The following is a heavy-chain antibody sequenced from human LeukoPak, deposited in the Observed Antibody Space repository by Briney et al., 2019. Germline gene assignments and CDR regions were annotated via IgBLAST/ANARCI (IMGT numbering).Heavy chain of an antibody. CDR1: GFTFSSYA. Sequence: GGSLRLSCAASGFTFSSYAMSWVRQAPGKGLEWVSTLSGSGGSTYYADSVKGRFTISRDNSKNTLYLQMNSLRAEDTAVYYCARGGYYYDSSVDYWGQGTLVTVSS. CDR3: ARGGYYYDSSVDY. J-gene: IGHJ4*02. D-gene: IGHD3-22*01. V-gene: IGHV3-23*01. CDR2: LSGSGGST.